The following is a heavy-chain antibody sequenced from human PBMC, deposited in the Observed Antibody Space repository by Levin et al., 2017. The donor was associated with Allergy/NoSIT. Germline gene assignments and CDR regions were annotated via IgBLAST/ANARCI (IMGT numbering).Heavy chain of an antibody. Sequence: SCAASGFTVSSNYMSWVRQAPGKGLEWVSVIYSGGSTYYADSVKGRFTISRDNSKNTLYLQMNSLRAEDTAVYYCARQLGDYGNYWGQGTLVTVSS. CDR3: ARQLGDYGNY. CDR2: IYSGGST. V-gene: IGHV3-66*02. D-gene: IGHD4-17*01. CDR1: GFTVSSNY. J-gene: IGHJ4*02.